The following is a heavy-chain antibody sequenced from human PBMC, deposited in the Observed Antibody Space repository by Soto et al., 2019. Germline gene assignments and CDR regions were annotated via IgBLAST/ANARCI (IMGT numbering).Heavy chain of an antibody. Sequence: EVQLLDSGGHLVQPGGSLRLSCAASGFTISNYAMSWVRQAPGKGLEWVSTLSDRTYYTDSVRGRFTISRDTSENTLYLQMDSLGVEATAVYYCARSLGPSRHFFDHWGQGTLVTVSS. V-gene: IGHV3-23*01. CDR1: GFTISNYA. D-gene: IGHD2-2*01. J-gene: IGHJ4*02. CDR2: LSDRT. CDR3: ARSLGPSRHFFDH.